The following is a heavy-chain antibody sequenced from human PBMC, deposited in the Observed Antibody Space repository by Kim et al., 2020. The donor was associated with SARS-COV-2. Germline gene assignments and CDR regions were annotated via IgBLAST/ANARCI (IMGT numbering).Heavy chain of an antibody. J-gene: IGHJ5*02. V-gene: IGHV3-21*01. D-gene: IGHD6-13*01. CDR2: VSSTGNYR. Sequence: WGSLRLSCAASGFTFSSYSMNWVRQAPGKGLEWVSSVSSTGNYRYYADSVKGRFTISRDNAPNSLFLQINSLRAEDTAVYYCAKGAGGPWGQGTLVTVSS. CDR3: AKGAGGP. CDR1: GFTFSSYS.